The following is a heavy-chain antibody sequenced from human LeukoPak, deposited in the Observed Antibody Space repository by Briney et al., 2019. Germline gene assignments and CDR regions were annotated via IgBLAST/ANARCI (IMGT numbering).Heavy chain of an antibody. J-gene: IGHJ4*02. Sequence: TGGSLRLSCAASGXTFSSYAMTWVRQAPGKGLEWVSAISGSGGGTYYADSVKGRFTISRDNSKDTLSLQMNSLRAEDAAVYHCARKRAGGNHFDYWGQGTLVTVSS. V-gene: IGHV3-23*01. CDR1: GXTFSSYA. CDR2: ISGSGGGT. CDR3: ARKRAGGNHFDY. D-gene: IGHD4-23*01.